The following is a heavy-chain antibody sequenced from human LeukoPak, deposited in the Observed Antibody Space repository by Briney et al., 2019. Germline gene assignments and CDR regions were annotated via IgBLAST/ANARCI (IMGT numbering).Heavy chain of an antibody. J-gene: IGHJ5*02. CDR3: ARTFSGGWYGVNWFDP. CDR2: IYSSGST. V-gene: IGHV4-39*07. Sequence: SETLSLTCRVSGVSISSGSNYWGWIRQPPGKTLEWIGSIYSSGSTYYNSSLKSRVIILIDTAKNHFSLNLSSVTAADTAVYYCARTFSGGWYGVNWFDPWGQGTLVTVSS. CDR1: GVSISSGSNY. D-gene: IGHD6-19*01.